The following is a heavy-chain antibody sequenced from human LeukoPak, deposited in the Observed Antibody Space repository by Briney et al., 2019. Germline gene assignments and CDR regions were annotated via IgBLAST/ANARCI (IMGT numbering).Heavy chain of an antibody. Sequence: PGGSLRLSCEVSGFTVTSNYMSWVRQAPGKGLEWVAVISYDGSNKYYADSVKGRFTISRDNSKNTLYLQMNSLRAEDTAVYYCAKEAYGDPLIDYWGQGTLVTVSS. D-gene: IGHD4-17*01. J-gene: IGHJ4*02. CDR1: GFTVTSNY. V-gene: IGHV3-30*18. CDR3: AKEAYGDPLIDY. CDR2: ISYDGSNK.